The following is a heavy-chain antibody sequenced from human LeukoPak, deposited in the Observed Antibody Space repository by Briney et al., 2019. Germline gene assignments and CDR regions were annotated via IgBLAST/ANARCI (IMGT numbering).Heavy chain of an antibody. CDR3: AKDRVLTGYYGEGSFDY. V-gene: IGHV3-23*01. Sequence: PGGSLRLSCAASGFTFSSYAMSWVRQAPGKGLEWVSAISGSGGSTYYADSVKGRFTISRDNSKNTLYLQMNSLRAEDTAVYYCAKDRVLTGYYGEGSFDYWGQGTLFTVSS. D-gene: IGHD3-9*01. CDR2: ISGSGGST. J-gene: IGHJ4*02. CDR1: GFTFSSYA.